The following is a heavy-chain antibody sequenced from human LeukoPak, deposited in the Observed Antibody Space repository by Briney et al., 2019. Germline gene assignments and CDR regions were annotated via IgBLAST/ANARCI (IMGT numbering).Heavy chain of an antibody. Sequence: GGSLRLSCAASGFTFSSYWMSWVRQAPGKGLEWVANIKQDGSEKYYVDSVKGRFTISRDNAKNSLYLQMNSLRAEDTALYHCAKDPRGPYHDILTGYPDYWGQGTLVTVSS. D-gene: IGHD3-9*01. V-gene: IGHV3-7*03. J-gene: IGHJ4*02. CDR3: AKDPRGPYHDILTGYPDY. CDR1: GFTFSSYW. CDR2: IKQDGSEK.